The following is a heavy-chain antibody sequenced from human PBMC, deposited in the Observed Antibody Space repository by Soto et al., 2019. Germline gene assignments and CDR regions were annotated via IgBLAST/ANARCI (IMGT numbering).Heavy chain of an antibody. CDR1: GFTFSSYA. CDR3: AKDIDYDFWSGYSFDY. CDR2: ISGSGGST. Sequence: EVQLLESGGGLVQPGGSLRLSCAASGFTFSSYAMSWVRQAPGKGLEWVSAISGSGGSTYYADSVKGRFTISRDNSKNTLYMQMNSLRAEDTAVYYCAKDIDYDFWSGYSFDYWGQGTLVTVSS. J-gene: IGHJ4*02. D-gene: IGHD3-3*01. V-gene: IGHV3-23*01.